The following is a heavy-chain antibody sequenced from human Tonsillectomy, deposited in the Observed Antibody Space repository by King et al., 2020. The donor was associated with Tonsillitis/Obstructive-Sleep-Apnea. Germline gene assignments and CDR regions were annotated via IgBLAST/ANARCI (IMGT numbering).Heavy chain of an antibody. Sequence: QLVQSGAEVKKSGESLKISCKGSGYCFTNYWIGWVRQIPGKGLEWMGIIYPGDSDTRYIPSFQGQVTISADKSISTAYLQWSSLKASDTAMYFCARRGLRDYNNWFDPWGQGTLVTVSS. J-gene: IGHJ5*02. D-gene: IGHD4-11*01. V-gene: IGHV5-51*01. CDR3: ARRGLRDYNNWFDP. CDR1: GYCFTNYW. CDR2: IYPGDSDT.